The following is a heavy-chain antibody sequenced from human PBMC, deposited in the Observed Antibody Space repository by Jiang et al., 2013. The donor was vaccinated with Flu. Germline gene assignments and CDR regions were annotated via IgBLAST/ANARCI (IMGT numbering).Heavy chain of an antibody. Sequence: SGAEVKKPGASVKVSCKASGYTFTGYYMHWVRQAPGQGLEWMGWINPNSGGTNYAQKFQGWVTMTRDTSISTAYMELSRLRSDDTAVYYCAREGLEMATINAFDYWGQGTLVTVSS. V-gene: IGHV1-2*04. CDR2: INPNSGGT. D-gene: IGHD5-24*01. CDR1: GYTFTGYY. CDR3: AREGLEMATINAFDY. J-gene: IGHJ4*02.